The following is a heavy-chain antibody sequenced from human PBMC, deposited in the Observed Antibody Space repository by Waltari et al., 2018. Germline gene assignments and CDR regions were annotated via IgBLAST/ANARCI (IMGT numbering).Heavy chain of an antibody. Sequence: EVQLVESGGGLVQPGGSLRLYCAASGFTVSRNYMSWARQAPGKGLEWVSVISSGGSTYYADCVTGRFTISRDNPKNALYLHMNSLRAEDTAVYYCARRILTQPFTVRDYYMDVWGKGTTVTVSS. J-gene: IGHJ6*03. D-gene: IGHD1-1*01. CDR3: ARRILTQPFTVRDYYMDV. CDR1: GFTVSRNY. V-gene: IGHV3-66*02. CDR2: ISSGGST.